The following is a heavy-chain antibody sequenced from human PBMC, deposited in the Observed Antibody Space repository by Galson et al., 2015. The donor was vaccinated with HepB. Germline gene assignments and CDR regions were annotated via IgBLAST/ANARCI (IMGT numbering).Heavy chain of an antibody. CDR1: GFTFSSYW. J-gene: IGHJ6*02. Sequence: FLRLSCAASGFTFSSYWMSWVRQAPGKGLEWVANIKQDGSEKYYVDSVKGRFTISRDNAKNSLYLQMNSLRAEDTAVYYCARTGGGSCLGCGMDVWGQGTTVTVSS. CDR2: IKQDGSEK. CDR3: ARTGGGSCLGCGMDV. V-gene: IGHV3-7*03. D-gene: IGHD2-15*01.